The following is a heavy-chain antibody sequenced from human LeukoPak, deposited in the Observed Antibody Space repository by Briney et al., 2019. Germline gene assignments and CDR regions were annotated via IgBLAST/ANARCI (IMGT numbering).Heavy chain of an antibody. J-gene: IGHJ3*02. V-gene: IGHV4-4*07. CDR1: GGSISSYY. CDR3: ARDYNRYCSSTSCYSDAFDI. D-gene: IGHD2-2*02. CDR2: IYTSGST. Sequence: SETLSLTCTVSGGSISSYYWSWVRQPAGKGLEWLGRIYTSGSTNYNPSLKSRVTMSVDTSKNQFSLKLSSVTAADTAVYYCARDYNRYCSSTSCYSDAFDIWGQGTMVTVSS.